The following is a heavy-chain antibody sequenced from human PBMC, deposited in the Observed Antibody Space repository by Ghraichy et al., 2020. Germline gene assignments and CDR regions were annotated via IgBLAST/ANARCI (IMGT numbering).Heavy chain of an antibody. CDR1: GFTFSGSA. D-gene: IGHD4-11*01. CDR2: IRSKVNSYAT. V-gene: IGHV3-73*01. J-gene: IGHJ4*02. CDR3: VRFGNYPADFDY. Sequence: GGSLRLSCAASGFTFSGSAIQWVRQAYGKGLEWVGRIRSKVNSYATVYAASVKGRFTISRDDSKNTAYLQMNSLKTEDTAVYYCVRFGNYPADFDYWGQGTLVTVSS.